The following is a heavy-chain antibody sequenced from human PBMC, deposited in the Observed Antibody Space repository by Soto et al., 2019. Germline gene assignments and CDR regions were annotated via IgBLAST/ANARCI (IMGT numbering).Heavy chain of an antibody. V-gene: IGHV3-74*01. Sequence: EVQLVQSGGGLVQPGGSLRLSCAASGFTFSNFWTHWVRQVPGKGLVWVSRINNDGSITNYADSVKGRFTISRDNAKNTLYLQMNSLRAADTAVYYCASTSWFDYWGQGALVTVSS. D-gene: IGHD2-2*01. J-gene: IGHJ4*02. CDR3: ASTSWFDY. CDR2: INNDGSIT. CDR1: GFTFSNFW.